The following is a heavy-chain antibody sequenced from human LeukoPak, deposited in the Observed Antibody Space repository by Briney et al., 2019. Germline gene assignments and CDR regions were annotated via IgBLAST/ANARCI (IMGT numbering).Heavy chain of an antibody. CDR1: GFTFTSYA. CDR3: AKDGDSSGYYWGKYYFDY. Sequence: PGGSLRLSCAASGFTFTSYAMSWVRQAPGKGLEWVSAISGSGGSTYYADSVKGRFTISRDKSKNTLYLQMDSLRAEDTAVYYCAKDGDSSGYYWGKYYFDYWGQGTLVTVSS. CDR2: ISGSGGST. V-gene: IGHV3-23*01. J-gene: IGHJ4*02. D-gene: IGHD3-22*01.